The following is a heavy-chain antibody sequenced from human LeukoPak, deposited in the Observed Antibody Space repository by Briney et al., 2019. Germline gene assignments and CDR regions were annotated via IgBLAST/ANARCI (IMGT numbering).Heavy chain of an antibody. CDR1: GGSFSGYY. J-gene: IGHJ6*03. V-gene: IGHV4-34*01. Sequence: SETLSLTCAVYGGSFSGYYSSWIRQPPGKGLEWIGEINHSGSTSCNPSLKSRVTISVDTSKNQFSLKLSSVTAADTAVYYCARGISTVTTYYYYYMDVWGKGTTVTVSS. CDR3: ARGISTVTTYYYYYMDV. D-gene: IGHD4-17*01. CDR2: INHSGST.